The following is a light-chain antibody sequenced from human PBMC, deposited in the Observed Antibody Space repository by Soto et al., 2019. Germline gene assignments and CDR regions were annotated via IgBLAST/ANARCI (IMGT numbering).Light chain of an antibody. V-gene: IGKV1D-13*01. Sequence: AIQLTQSPSSLSASVGDRVTITCRASHDIASALAWYQQKPGKPPKLMIYDASTLEGGVPSRFSGSGSGTDFTLTISGLQPEDFATYYCQQFNYFRVTFGQGTRLKI. CDR1: HDIASA. J-gene: IGKJ5*01. CDR3: QQFNYFRVT. CDR2: DAS.